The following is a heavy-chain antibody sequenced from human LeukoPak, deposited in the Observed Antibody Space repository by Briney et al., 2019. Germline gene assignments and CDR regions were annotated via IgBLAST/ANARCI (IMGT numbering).Heavy chain of an antibody. J-gene: IGHJ3*02. CDR1: GGSISSYY. CDR2: IYYSGSS. V-gene: IGHV4-59*01. Sequence: SETLSLTCTVSGGSISSYYWSWIRQPPGKGLEWIGYIYYSGSSTYNPSLKSRVTISVDTSKNQFSLKLSSVTAADTAVYYCARAPLNDYGDYRWDAFDIWGQGTIVTVSS. CDR3: ARAPLNDYGDYRWDAFDI. D-gene: IGHD4-17*01.